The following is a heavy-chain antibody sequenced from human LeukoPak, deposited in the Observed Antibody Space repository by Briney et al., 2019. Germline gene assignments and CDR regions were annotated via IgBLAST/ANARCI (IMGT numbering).Heavy chain of an antibody. D-gene: IGHD6-19*01. CDR3: ASWSDSSGWYGYYYYYMDV. CDR2: FIVDGSRT. CDR1: GFTFSSYW. V-gene: IGHV3-74*01. J-gene: IGHJ6*03. Sequence: GGSLRLSCAASGFTFSSYWMHWVRQAPGKGLVGFSRFIVDGSRTSYADSVKGRFTISRDNAKNTLYLQMNSLRAEDTAVYYCASWSDSSGWYGYYYYYMDVWGKGTTVTVSS.